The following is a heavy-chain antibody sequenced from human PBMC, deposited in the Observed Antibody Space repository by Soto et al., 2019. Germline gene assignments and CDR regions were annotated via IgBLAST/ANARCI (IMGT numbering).Heavy chain of an antibody. D-gene: IGHD4-17*01. CDR3: AKESSQCLPVRGGGIDY. CDR2: ISYDGSNK. V-gene: IGHV3-30*18. J-gene: IGHJ4*02. Sequence: QVQLVESGGGVVQPGRTLRLACAASGFTFSSYGMHWVRQAPGKGLEWVAVISYDGSNKYYADSVKGRFTISRDNSKNTLYLQMNSLRAEDTAVYYCAKESSQCLPVRGGGIDYCGQGTLVTVSS. CDR1: GFTFSSYG.